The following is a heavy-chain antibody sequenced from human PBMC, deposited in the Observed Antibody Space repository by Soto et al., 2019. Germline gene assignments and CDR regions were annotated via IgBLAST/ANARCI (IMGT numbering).Heavy chain of an antibody. V-gene: IGHV4-4*02. J-gene: IGHJ5*02. D-gene: IGHD3-22*01. CDR3: AGGGIGYYDRTRGGWFDP. CDR2: IYHSGST. CDR1: GGSISSSNW. Sequence: QVQLQESGPGLVKPSGTLSLTCAVSGGSISSSNWWSWVRQPPGKGLEWIGEIYHSGSTNYNPSRKRRVNISADKSRNQFSLKRSAGAAADGAVDYWAGGGIGYYDRTRGGWFDPWGQGTLVTVSS.